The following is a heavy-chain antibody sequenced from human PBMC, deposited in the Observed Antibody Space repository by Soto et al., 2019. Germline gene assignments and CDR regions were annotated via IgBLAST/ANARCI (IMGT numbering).Heavy chain of an antibody. V-gene: IGHV6-1*01. D-gene: IGHD1-26*01. J-gene: IGHJ5*02. CDR2: TYYRSKWST. CDR1: GDSVSSKSAA. CDR3: TRALSGSYDH. Sequence: PSQTPSLTCAISGDSVSSKSAAWNWIRQSPSRGLEWLGRTYYRSKWSTDYAISVKSRITINQDTSKNQFSLQLKSVTPGDTAVYYCTRALSGSYDHWGQGTLVTVSS.